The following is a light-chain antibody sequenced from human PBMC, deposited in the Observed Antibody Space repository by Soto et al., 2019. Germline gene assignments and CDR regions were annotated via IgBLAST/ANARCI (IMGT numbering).Light chain of an antibody. CDR2: KAS. CDR3: RQDNRRT. V-gene: IGKV1-5*03. Sequence: IQQYKSPSTLSASVGDRVTITCRASQSISSWLASYQQKPGKAPKLLIYKASSLESGVPSRFSGSGSGTEFTLTISILQPDDFATFTCRQDNRRTFGQRSKLDI. CDR1: QSISSW. J-gene: IGKJ1*01.